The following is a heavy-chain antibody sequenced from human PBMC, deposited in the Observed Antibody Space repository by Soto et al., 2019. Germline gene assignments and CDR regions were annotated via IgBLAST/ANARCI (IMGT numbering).Heavy chain of an antibody. CDR2: IYYSGST. CDR3: ARALRVLRALRYFDWSIDY. D-gene: IGHD3-9*01. V-gene: IGHV4-61*01. J-gene: IGHJ4*02. Sequence: SETLSLTCTVSGGSVSSGSYYWSWIRQPPGKGLEWIGYIYYSGSTNYNPSLKSRVTISVDTSKNQFSLKLSSVTAADTAVYYCARALRVLRALRYFDWSIDYWGQGTLVTVSS. CDR1: GGSVSSGSYY.